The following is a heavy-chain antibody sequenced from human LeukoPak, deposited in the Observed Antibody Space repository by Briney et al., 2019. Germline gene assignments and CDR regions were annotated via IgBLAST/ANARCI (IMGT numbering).Heavy chain of an antibody. V-gene: IGHV1-2*02. Sequence: ASVKVSCKASGYTFTRYYMHWVRQAPGQGLEWMGWINPNSGGTNYAQKFQGRVTMTRDTSISTAYMELSRLRSDDTAVYYCARDRTRTGYGSGWYHDYWGQGTLVTVSS. CDR2: INPNSGGT. CDR3: ARDRTRTGYGSGWYHDY. J-gene: IGHJ4*02. CDR1: GYTFTRYY. D-gene: IGHD6-19*01.